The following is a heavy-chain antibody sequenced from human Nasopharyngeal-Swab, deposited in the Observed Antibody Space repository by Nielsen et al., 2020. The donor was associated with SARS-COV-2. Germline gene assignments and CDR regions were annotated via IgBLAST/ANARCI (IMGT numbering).Heavy chain of an antibody. CDR3: ARGDYYYGMDV. CDR2: IYYSGST. Sequence: SETLFLTCTVSGGSISSYYWSWIRQPPGKGLEWIGYIYYSGSTNYNPSLKSRVTISVDTSKNQFSLKLSSVTAADTAVYYCARGDYYYGMDVWGQGTTVTVSS. CDR1: GGSISSYY. J-gene: IGHJ6*02. V-gene: IGHV4-59*01.